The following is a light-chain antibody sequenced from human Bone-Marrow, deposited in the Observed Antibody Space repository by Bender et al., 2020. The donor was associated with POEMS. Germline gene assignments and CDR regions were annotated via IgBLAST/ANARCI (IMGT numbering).Light chain of an antibody. J-gene: IGLJ3*02. CDR2: SDN. CDR1: NSNIGTNA. Sequence: QSVLTQPPSASGTPGQRVTISCSGSNSNIGTNAVNWYQQFPGTAPNLLIYSDNQRPSGVPDRFYAFKSGTSASLAISGHQSGDGDDYYCAAWDAGLGGGVFGGGTKLTVL. CDR3: AAWDAGLGGGV. V-gene: IGLV1-44*01.